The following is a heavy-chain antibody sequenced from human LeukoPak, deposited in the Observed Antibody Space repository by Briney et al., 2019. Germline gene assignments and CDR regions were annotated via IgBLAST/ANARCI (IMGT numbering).Heavy chain of an antibody. J-gene: IGHJ5*02. CDR3: ARDGIAVAGTSWFDP. CDR2: IIPIFGTA. Sequence: SVKVSCKASGGTFSSYAISWVRQAPGQGLEWMGGIIPIFGTANYAQKFQGRVTITADESTSTAYMELSSLRSEDTAVYYCARDGIAVAGTSWFDPWGQGTLVTVSS. D-gene: IGHD6-19*01. V-gene: IGHV1-69*13. CDR1: GGTFSSYA.